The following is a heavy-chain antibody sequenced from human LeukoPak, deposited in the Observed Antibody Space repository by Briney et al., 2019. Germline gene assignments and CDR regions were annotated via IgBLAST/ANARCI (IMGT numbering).Heavy chain of an antibody. CDR1: GGSISSYY. J-gene: IGHJ3*02. V-gene: IGHV4-59*12. D-gene: IGHD6-13*01. Sequence: PSETLSLTCTVSGGSISSYYWSWTRQPPGKGLEWIGYIYYSGSTNYNPSLKSRVTISVDTSKNQFSLKLSSVTAADTAVYYCARDIPGIAAAGSHAFDIWGQGTMVTVSS. CDR3: ARDIPGIAAAGSHAFDI. CDR2: IYYSGST.